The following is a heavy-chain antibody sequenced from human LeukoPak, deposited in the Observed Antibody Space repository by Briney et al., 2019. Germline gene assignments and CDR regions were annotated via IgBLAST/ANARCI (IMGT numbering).Heavy chain of an antibody. Sequence: AESLTLSCAASAFTFSSNSMNWVRQAPGKGLEWVAVISYDGTDKDYADSVRGRFTISRDNSKNTLYRQMNSLRPEHTAVFFCASRRISAVATVWFDLWGQRTGVSVSS. J-gene: IGHJ5*02. V-gene: IGHV3-30*04. CDR1: AFTFSSNS. CDR2: ISYDGTDK. D-gene: IGHD6-13*01. CDR3: ASRRISAVATVWFDL.